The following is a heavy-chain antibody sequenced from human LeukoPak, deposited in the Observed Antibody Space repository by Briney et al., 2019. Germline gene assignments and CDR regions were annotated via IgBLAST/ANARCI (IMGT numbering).Heavy chain of an antibody. V-gene: IGHV3-7*01. J-gene: IGHJ6*02. CDR1: GFTFSSYW. CDR3: ARDTTGSYLYYYYGMDV. D-gene: IGHD3-10*01. Sequence: GGSLRLSCAASGFTFSSYWMSWVRQAPGKGLEWVANIKQDGSEKYYVDSVKGRFTISRDNAKNSLYLQMNSLRAEDTAVYYCARDTTGSYLYYYYGMDVWGQGTTVTVSS. CDR2: IKQDGSEK.